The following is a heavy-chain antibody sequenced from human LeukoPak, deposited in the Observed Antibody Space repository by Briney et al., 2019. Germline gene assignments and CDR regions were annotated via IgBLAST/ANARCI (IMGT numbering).Heavy chain of an antibody. Sequence: SVKLSCKASGGTFSSYAISWVRQAPGQGLEWMGGIIPIFGTANYAQKFKGRVTITADESTSTAYMELSSLRSEDTAVYYCASSAWGYCTNGVCPAAHWGQGTLVTVSS. CDR3: ASSAWGYCTNGVCPAAH. J-gene: IGHJ4*02. CDR2: IIPIFGTA. D-gene: IGHD2-8*01. CDR1: GGTFSSYA. V-gene: IGHV1-69*13.